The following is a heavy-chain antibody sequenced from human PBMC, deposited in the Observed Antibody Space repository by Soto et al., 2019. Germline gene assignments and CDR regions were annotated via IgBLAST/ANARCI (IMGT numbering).Heavy chain of an antibody. CDR1: GFTFSHAW. V-gene: IGHV3-15*01. CDR2: IKSKADGETK. J-gene: IGHJ5*02. CDR3: CVVKRLDQYSTSGYWFDP. Sequence: GGSLRLSCAASGFTFSHAWMSWVRQAPGKGLEWVGRIKSKADGETKDYGAPVRGRFTISRDDAKDTLYLQMNSLRIEDTAVYYCCVVKRLDQYSTSGYWFDPWGPGTLVTVSS. D-gene: IGHD2-15*01.